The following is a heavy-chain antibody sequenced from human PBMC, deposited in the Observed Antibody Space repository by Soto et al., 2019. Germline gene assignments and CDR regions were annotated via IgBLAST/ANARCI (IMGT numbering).Heavy chain of an antibody. D-gene: IGHD2-15*01. V-gene: IGHV3-30-3*01. CDR2: ISYDGSNK. J-gene: IGHJ6*02. Sequence: GGSLRLSCAASGFTFSSYAMHWVRQAPGKGLEWVAVISYDGSNKYYADSVKGRFTISRDNSKNTLYLQMNSLRAEDTAVYYCARAGKRCSGGSCYPVWGQGTTVTVSS. CDR3: ARAGKRCSGGSCYPV. CDR1: GFTFSSYA.